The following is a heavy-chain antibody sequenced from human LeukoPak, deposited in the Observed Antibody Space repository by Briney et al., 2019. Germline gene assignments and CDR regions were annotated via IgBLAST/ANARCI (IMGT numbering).Heavy chain of an antibody. J-gene: IGHJ4*02. D-gene: IGHD1-20*01. Sequence: MASETLSLTCTVSGGSISSSSYYWGWIRQPPGKGQEWIGSIYYSGSTYYNPSLKSRVTISVDTSKNQFSLKVSSVTAADTAVYYCAREKRYNWNDFDYWGQGTLVTVSS. CDR3: AREKRYNWNDFDY. V-gene: IGHV4-39*07. CDR2: IYYSGST. CDR1: GGSISSSSYY.